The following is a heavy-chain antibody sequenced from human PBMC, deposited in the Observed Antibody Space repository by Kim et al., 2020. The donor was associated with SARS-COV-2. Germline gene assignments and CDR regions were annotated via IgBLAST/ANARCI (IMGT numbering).Heavy chain of an antibody. D-gene: IGHD3-22*01. Sequence: ASVKVSCKASGYTFTSYAMHWVRQAPGQRLEWMGWINAGNGNTKYSQKFQGRVTITRDTSASTAYMELSSLRSEDTAVYYCARVFGSSGYPSHYYGMDVWGQGTTVTVSS. CDR3: ARVFGSSGYPSHYYGMDV. CDR2: INAGNGNT. CDR1: GYTFTSYA. J-gene: IGHJ6*02. V-gene: IGHV1-3*01.